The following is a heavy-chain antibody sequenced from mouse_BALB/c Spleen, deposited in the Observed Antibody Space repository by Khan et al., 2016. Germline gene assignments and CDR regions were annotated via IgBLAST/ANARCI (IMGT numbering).Heavy chain of an antibody. J-gene: IGHJ3*01. CDR1: GYTFTDYA. V-gene: IGHV1S137*01. D-gene: IGHD2-4*01. Sequence: QVQLQQSGPEVVRPGVSVKISCKGSGYTFTDYAIHWVKQSHAKSLEWIGVISTYNGHTNYNQQFKGKATMTVDKSSSTAFMELARLTSEDSAIXYCAGSRDYDWFAYWGQGTLVTVSA. CDR2: ISTYNGHT. CDR3: AGSRDYDWFAY.